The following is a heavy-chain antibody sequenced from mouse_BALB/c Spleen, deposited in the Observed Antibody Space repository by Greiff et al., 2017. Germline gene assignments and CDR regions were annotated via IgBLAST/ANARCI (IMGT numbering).Heavy chain of an antibody. CDR1: GYSFTSYY. Sequence: EVQLQQSGPELMKPGASVKISCKASGYSFTSYYMHWVKQSHGKSLEWIGYIDPFNGGTSYNQKFKGKATLTVDKSSSTAYMHLSSLTSEDSAVYYCASHYGSSPAWFAYWGQGTLVTVSA. J-gene: IGHJ3*01. CDR2: IDPFNGGT. CDR3: ASHYGSSPAWFAY. V-gene: IGHV1-28*01. D-gene: IGHD1-1*01.